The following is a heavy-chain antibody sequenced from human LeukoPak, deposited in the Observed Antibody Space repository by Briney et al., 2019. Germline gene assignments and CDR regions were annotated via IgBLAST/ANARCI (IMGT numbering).Heavy chain of an antibody. Sequence: SETLSLTCAVYGGSFSGYYWSWIRQPPGKGLEWIGSIYYSGSTYYNPSLKSRVTISVDTSKNQFSLKLSSVTAADTAVYYCARDARYSSNLGWFDPWGQGTLVTVSS. D-gene: IGHD6-13*01. CDR2: IYYSGST. V-gene: IGHV4-34*01. CDR1: GGSFSGYY. CDR3: ARDARYSSNLGWFDP. J-gene: IGHJ5*02.